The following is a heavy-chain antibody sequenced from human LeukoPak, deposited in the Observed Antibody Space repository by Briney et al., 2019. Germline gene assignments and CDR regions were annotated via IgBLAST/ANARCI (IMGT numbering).Heavy chain of an antibody. CDR1: GFSFSSFA. V-gene: IGHV3-23*01. J-gene: IGHJ5*02. CDR3: TKDPNGDYVGAFDP. D-gene: IGHD4-17*01. Sequence: GGSLRFSCAASGFSFSSFAMTWVRQAPGKGLEWVSSITGGHYPTYNTDSVKGRFTIFRDNSKNTLYLQMNSLRADDTAVYYCTKDPNGDYVGAFDPWGQGTLVTVSS. CDR2: ITGGHYPT.